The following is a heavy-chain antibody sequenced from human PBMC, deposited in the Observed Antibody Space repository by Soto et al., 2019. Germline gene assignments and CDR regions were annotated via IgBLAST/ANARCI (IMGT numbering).Heavy chain of an antibody. V-gene: IGHV1-69*13. CDR1: GGTFSSYA. CDR3: AREGAEAQWFRDLRSNTIKWYYYGMDV. D-gene: IGHD3-10*01. CDR2: IIPIFGTA. J-gene: IGHJ6*02. Sequence: SVKVSCKASGGTFSSYAISWVRQAPGQGLEWMGGIIPIFGTANYAQKFQGRVTITADESTSTAYMELSSLRSEDTAVYYCAREGAEAQWFRDLRSNTIKWYYYGMDVCAQGSTGTVSS.